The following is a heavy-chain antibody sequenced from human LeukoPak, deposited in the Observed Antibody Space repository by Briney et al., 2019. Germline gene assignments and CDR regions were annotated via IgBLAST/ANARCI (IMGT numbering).Heavy chain of an antibody. CDR3: ARDRGGPGRFDP. Sequence: SETLSLTCTVSGFSISSYYWSWIRQPPGKGLEWIGYINYYGGTKYNASLKSGVIISLDTYKNQFSLKVTSVTAADAAVYYCARDRGGPGRFDPWGQGTLVTVSS. CDR2: INYYGGT. CDR1: GFSISSYY. V-gene: IGHV4-59*01. J-gene: IGHJ5*02. D-gene: IGHD3-10*01.